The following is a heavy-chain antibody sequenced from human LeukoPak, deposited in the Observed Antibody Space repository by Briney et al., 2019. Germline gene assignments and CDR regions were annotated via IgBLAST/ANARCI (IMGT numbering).Heavy chain of an antibody. D-gene: IGHD5-24*01. Sequence: SETLSLTCAVYGGSFSGYYWSWIRQPPGKGLEWIGEINHSGSTNYNPSLKSRVTISVDTSKNQFSLKLSSVTAADTAVYYCARGSGMATILNWGQGTLVTVSS. CDR3: ARGSGMATILN. CDR1: GGSFSGYY. V-gene: IGHV4-34*01. CDR2: INHSGST. J-gene: IGHJ4*02.